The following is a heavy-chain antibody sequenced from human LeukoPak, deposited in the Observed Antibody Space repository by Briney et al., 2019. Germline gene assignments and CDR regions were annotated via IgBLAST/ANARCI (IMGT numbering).Heavy chain of an antibody. Sequence: ASVKVSCKASGYTFTGYYMHWVRQAPGQGLEWMGWINPNSGGTNYAQKFQGRVTMTRDTSISTAYMELSSLRSEDTAVYYCARDLGDCSSTSCYDLDYYYGMDVWGKGTTVTVSS. CDR2: INPNSGGT. J-gene: IGHJ6*04. V-gene: IGHV1-2*02. D-gene: IGHD2-2*01. CDR3: ARDLGDCSSTSCYDLDYYYGMDV. CDR1: GYTFTGYY.